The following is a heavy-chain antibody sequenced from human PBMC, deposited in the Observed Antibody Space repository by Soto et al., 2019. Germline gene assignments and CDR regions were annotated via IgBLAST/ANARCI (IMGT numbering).Heavy chain of an antibody. J-gene: IGHJ4*02. CDR3: ARVRVSAYYDFWSGYYTSDFDY. V-gene: IGHV1-18*04. D-gene: IGHD3-3*01. CDR1: GYTFTSYG. CDR2: ISAYNGNT. Sequence: ASVKVSCKASGYTFTSYGISWVRQAPGQGLEWMGWISAYNGNTNYAQKLQGRVTMTTATSTSTAYMELRSLRSDDTAVYYCARVRVSAYYDFWSGYYTSDFDYWGQGTLVTVSS.